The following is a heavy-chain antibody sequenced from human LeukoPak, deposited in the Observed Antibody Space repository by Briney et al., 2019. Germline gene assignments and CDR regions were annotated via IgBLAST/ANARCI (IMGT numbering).Heavy chain of an antibody. V-gene: IGHV4-39*01. Sequence: SETLSLTCSVSGGSISSESYYWGWIRQSPGTGLEWIGNAFYSGRAYCNPSLKSRVTISVDTSKSQFSLKVTSAIAADTAVYYCAGSFGAATGSLDYWGQGILVTVSS. CDR1: GGSISSESYY. D-gene: IGHD3-16*01. CDR2: AFYSGRA. J-gene: IGHJ4*02. CDR3: AGSFGAATGSLDY.